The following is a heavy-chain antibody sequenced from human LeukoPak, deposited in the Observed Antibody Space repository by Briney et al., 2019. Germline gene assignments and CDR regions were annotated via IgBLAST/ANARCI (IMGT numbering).Heavy chain of an antibody. J-gene: IGHJ5*02. CDR2: ISYSGST. CDR3: ARDSYYYGSGSRINWFDP. V-gene: IGHV4-31*03. D-gene: IGHD3-10*01. Sequence: SETLSLTCTVSGGSISSGDYYWNWIRQHAGKGLELIGYISYSGSTYYNPSLKSRVTISVDTSKNQFSLKMSSVTAADTAVYYCARDSYYYGSGSRINWFDPWGQGTLVTVSS. CDR1: GGSISSGDYY.